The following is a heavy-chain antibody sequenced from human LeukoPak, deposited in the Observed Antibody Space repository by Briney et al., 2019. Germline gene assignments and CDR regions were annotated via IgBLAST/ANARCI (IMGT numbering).Heavy chain of an antibody. V-gene: IGHV3-7*01. J-gene: IGHJ6*03. D-gene: IGHD3-10*01. CDR2: INQDGSEK. CDR1: GFTFSSKW. Sequence: GGSLRLSCAASGFTFSSKWMSWVRQAPGKGLEWVANINQDGSEKNYVDSVKGRFSISRDNAENSLYLQMNSLRAEDTALYYCARDKSGTMIRGVITTYYYSMDVWGKGTTVTISS. CDR3: ARDKSGTMIRGVITTYYYSMDV.